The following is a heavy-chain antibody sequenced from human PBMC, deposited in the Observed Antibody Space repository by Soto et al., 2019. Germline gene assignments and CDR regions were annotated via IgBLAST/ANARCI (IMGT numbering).Heavy chain of an antibody. D-gene: IGHD3-22*01. Sequence: QVKLVQSGAEVKKPGSSVNVSCKASGGTFSSYAISWVRQAPGQGLEWMGGIIPIVGTANYAQKFQGRVTITADEATSTAYMELSSMRSEDTAVYYCAREGGYDSSGYHPWGQGTLVNVSA. J-gene: IGHJ5*02. V-gene: IGHV1-69*12. CDR3: AREGGYDSSGYHP. CDR1: GGTFSSYA. CDR2: IIPIVGTA.